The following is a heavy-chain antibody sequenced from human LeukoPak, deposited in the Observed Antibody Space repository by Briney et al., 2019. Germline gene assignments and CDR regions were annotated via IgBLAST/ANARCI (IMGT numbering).Heavy chain of an antibody. CDR1: GYTFTSYV. Sequence: PWASVKVSCKAPGYTFTSYVISWVRQAPGQGLEWMGWISAYNGNTDYAQKLQGRVTMTTDTSTSTAYMELRSLRSDDTAVYFCARIGYYYYYMDVWGNGTTVTVSS. CDR2: ISAYNGNT. CDR3: ARIGYYYYYMDV. V-gene: IGHV1-18*01. J-gene: IGHJ6*03.